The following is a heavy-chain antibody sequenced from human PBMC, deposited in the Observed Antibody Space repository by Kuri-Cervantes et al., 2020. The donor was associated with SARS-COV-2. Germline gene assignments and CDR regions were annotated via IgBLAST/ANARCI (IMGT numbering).Heavy chain of an antibody. D-gene: IGHD3/OR15-3a*01. V-gene: IGHV3-23*01. J-gene: IGHJ6*02. Sequence: GESLKISCAASGFQFDHYVMTWVRLAAGKGLEWVSSINGGGGTTFYAESVKGRFTVSRDNFQNTVYLQMNSLRAEDTAVYFCARGPYFWTGYNDLYHGMDVWGQGTTATVSS. CDR1: GFQFDHYV. CDR2: INGGGGTT. CDR3: ARGPYFWTGYNDLYHGMDV.